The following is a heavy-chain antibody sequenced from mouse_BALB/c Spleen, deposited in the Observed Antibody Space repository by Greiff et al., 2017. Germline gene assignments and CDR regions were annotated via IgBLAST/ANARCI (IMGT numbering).Heavy chain of an antibody. CDR2: ISSGGST. V-gene: IGHV5-6-5*01. D-gene: IGHD2-4*01. J-gene: IGHJ4*01. CDR3: ARAYYDYDGYAMDY. CDR1: GFTFSSYA. Sequence: EVKLMESGGGLVKPGGSLKLSCAASGFTFSSYAMSWVRQTPEKRLEWVASISSGGSTYYPDSVKGRFTISRDNARNILYLQMSSLMSEDTAMYYCARAYYDYDGYAMDYWGQGTSVTVSS.